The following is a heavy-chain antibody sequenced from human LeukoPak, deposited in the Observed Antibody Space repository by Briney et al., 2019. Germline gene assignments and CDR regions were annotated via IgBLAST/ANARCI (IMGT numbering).Heavy chain of an antibody. CDR1: GYTFTGYY. CDR2: INPNSGGT. D-gene: IGHD3-9*01. V-gene: IGHV1-2*02. J-gene: IGHJ4*02. Sequence: ASVKVSCKASGYTFTGYYMHWVRQAPGQGLEWMGWINPNSGGTNYAQKFQGRVTMTRDTSISTAYMELSRLRSDDTAVYYCARGLGTMRYFDWRSIWGQGTLVTVSS. CDR3: ARGLGTMRYFDWRSI.